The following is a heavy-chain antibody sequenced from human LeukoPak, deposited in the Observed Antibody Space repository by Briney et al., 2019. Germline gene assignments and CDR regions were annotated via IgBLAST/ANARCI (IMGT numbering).Heavy chain of an antibody. V-gene: IGHV3-48*03. J-gene: IGHJ4*02. CDR3: ATLYGRDY. D-gene: IGHD4-17*01. Sequence: GGSLRLSCAASGLTFSSYEMNWVRQAPGKGLEWVSYIGPSGVNIYYADSVRGRFTISRDNAKSSVYLQMNSPTAEDTAIYYCATLYGRDYWGQGTPVTVSS. CDR1: GLTFSSYE. CDR2: IGPSGVNI.